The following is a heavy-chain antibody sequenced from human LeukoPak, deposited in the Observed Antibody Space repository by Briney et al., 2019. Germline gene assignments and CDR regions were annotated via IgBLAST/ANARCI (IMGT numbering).Heavy chain of an antibody. V-gene: IGHV4-34*01. CDR3: ARVPAFHYGDYWTSSNYFDY. CDR2: INHSGST. D-gene: IGHD4-17*01. Sequence: SETLSLTCAVYGGSFSGYYWSWIRQPPGKGLEWIGEINHSGSTNYNPSLKSRVTISVDTSKNQFSLKLSSVTAADTAVYYCARVPAFHYGDYWTSSNYFDYWGQGTLVTVSS. CDR1: GGSFSGYY. J-gene: IGHJ4*02.